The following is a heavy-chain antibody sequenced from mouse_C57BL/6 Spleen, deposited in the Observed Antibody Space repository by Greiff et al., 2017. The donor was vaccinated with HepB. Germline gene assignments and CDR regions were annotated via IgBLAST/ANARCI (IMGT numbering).Heavy chain of an antibody. CDR2: IHPNSGST. CDR3: ARSIYYGYDVGWYFDV. Sequence: QVQLQQPGAELVKPGASVKLSCKASGYTFTSYWMHWVKQRPGQGLEWIGMIHPNSGSTNYNEKFKSKATLTVDKSSSTAYMQLSSLTSEDSAVYYCARSIYYGYDVGWYFDVWGTGTTVTVSS. V-gene: IGHV1-64*01. J-gene: IGHJ1*03. CDR1: GYTFTSYW. D-gene: IGHD2-2*01.